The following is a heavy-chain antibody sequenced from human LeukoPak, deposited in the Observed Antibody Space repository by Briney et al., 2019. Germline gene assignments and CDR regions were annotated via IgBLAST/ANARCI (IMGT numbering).Heavy chain of an antibody. Sequence: SETLSHTCTVSGGSISSSSYYWGWIRQPPGKGLEGIGCIYYSGSTYYNPALKSRVTISVDTSKNHVSLKLSSVTAADTAVYYCARPGPSRYYDSSGYLDDFDYWGQGTLVTVSS. D-gene: IGHD3-22*01. CDR2: IYYSGST. CDR1: GGSISSSSYY. V-gene: IGHV4-39*02. CDR3: ARPGPSRYYDSSGYLDDFDY. J-gene: IGHJ4*02.